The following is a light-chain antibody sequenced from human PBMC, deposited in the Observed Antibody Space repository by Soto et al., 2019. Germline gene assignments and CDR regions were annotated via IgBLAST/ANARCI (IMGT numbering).Light chain of an antibody. J-gene: IGLJ3*02. CDR2: EVN. CDR3: ASYAGSNNLL. V-gene: IGLV2-8*01. Sequence: QSALTQPASVSGSLGQSITISCTGSNRDIGAYDSVSWYQQHPGKAPKLIIYEVNKRPSGVPDRFSGSKSGNTASLTVSGLQAEDETHYYCASYAGSNNLLFGGGTKVTVL. CDR1: NRDIGAYDS.